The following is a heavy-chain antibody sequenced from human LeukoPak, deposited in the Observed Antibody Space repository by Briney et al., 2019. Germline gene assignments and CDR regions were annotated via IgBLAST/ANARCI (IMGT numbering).Heavy chain of an antibody. J-gene: IGHJ6*02. CDR2: ISAYNGNT. D-gene: IGHD6-13*01. CDR1: GYTFTSYG. CDR3: ASSWYGDYYGMDV. V-gene: IGHV1-18*01. Sequence: ASVKVSCKAPGYTFTSYGISWVRQAPGQGLEWMGWISAYNGNTNYAQKLQGRVTMTTDTSTSTAYMELRSLRSDDTAVYYCASSWYGDYYGMDVWGQGTTVTVSS.